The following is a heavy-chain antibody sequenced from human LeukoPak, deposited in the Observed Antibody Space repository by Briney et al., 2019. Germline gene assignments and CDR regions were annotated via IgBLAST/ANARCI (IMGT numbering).Heavy chain of an antibody. J-gene: IGHJ5*02. CDR2: INPGDSGT. CDR1: GYSFTSSW. CDR3: ARQPGAGWFDP. V-gene: IGHV5-51*01. D-gene: IGHD3-10*01. Sequence: GESLKISCQASGYSFTSSWIGWARQMPGKGLEWMAIINPGDSGTRYSPSFQGQVTISADKSISAVYLQWGSLKASDTAMYYCARQPGAGWFDPWGQGTLVTVSS.